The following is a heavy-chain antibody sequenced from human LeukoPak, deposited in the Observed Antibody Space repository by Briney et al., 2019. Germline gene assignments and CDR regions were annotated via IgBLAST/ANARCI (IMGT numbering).Heavy chain of an antibody. V-gene: IGHV3-74*01. CDR2: IHSDEIRT. J-gene: IGHJ4*02. Sequence: PGGSLRLSCAASGFTFSSYWMHWVRQAPGMGLVWVSRIHSDEIRTNYADSVTGRFTISRDNAKNTVYLQMNSLRNEDTAVYYCARGIYGDPVAFDYWGQGTLVTVSS. D-gene: IGHD4/OR15-4a*01. CDR1: GFTFSSYW. CDR3: ARGIYGDPVAFDY.